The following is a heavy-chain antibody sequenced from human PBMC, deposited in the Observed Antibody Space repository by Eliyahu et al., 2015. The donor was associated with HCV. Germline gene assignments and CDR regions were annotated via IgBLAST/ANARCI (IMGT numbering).Heavy chain of an antibody. CDR2: ISSSSSYI. CDR3: ARDQDTATGGAFDI. J-gene: IGHJ3*02. CDR1: GXXYSSYS. D-gene: IGHD5-18*01. Sequence: EVQLVESGGGLVKPGGSLXLSCAASGXXYSSYSMNWVRQAPGKGLEWVSSISSSSSYIYYADSVKGRFTISRDNAKNSLYLQMNSLRAEDTAVYYCARDQDTATGGAFDIWGQGTMVTVSS. V-gene: IGHV3-21*01.